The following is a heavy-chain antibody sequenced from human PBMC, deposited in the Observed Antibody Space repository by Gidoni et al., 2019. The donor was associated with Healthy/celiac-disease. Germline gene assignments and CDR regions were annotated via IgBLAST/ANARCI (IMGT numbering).Heavy chain of an antibody. Sequence: QVQLQESGPGLVKPSWTLSLTCTVSGGSISSYYWSWIRPPPGKGLEWIGYIYYSGSTNYNPSLKSRGTISVDTSKNQFSLKLSSVTAADTAVYYCAGLTRGHSYGPYDYWGQGTLVTVSS. J-gene: IGHJ4*02. CDR2: IYYSGST. CDR3: AGLTRGHSYGPYDY. V-gene: IGHV4-59*08. CDR1: GGSISSYY. D-gene: IGHD5-18*01.